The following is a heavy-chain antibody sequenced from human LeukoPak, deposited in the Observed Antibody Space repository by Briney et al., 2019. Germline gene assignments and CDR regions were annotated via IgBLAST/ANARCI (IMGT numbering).Heavy chain of an antibody. J-gene: IGHJ4*02. CDR3: ANRRVVIRVILVGFHKEAYYFDS. CDR2: ISDSGGST. D-gene: IGHD3-22*01. Sequence: GGSLRLSCAVSGLTLSNYGMSWVRQAPGKGLEWVAGISDSGGSTNYADSVKGRFTISRDNPKNTLYLQMNSLRAEDTAVYFCANRRVVIRVILVGFHKEAYYFDSWGQGALVTVSS. V-gene: IGHV3-23*01. CDR1: GLTLSNYG.